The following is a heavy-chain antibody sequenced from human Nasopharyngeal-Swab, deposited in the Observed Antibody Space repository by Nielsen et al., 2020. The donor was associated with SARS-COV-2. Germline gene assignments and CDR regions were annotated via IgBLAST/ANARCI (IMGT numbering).Heavy chain of an antibody. CDR2: FDPEDGET. D-gene: IGHD2-15*01. Sequence: ASVKVSCKVSGYTLTELSMHWVRQAPGKGLEWMGGFDPEDGETIYAQKFQGRVTMTEDTSTDTACMELSSLRSEDTAVYYCATGAVVAATGWFDPWGQGTLVTVSS. V-gene: IGHV1-24*01. CDR3: ATGAVVAATGWFDP. J-gene: IGHJ5*02. CDR1: GYTLTELS.